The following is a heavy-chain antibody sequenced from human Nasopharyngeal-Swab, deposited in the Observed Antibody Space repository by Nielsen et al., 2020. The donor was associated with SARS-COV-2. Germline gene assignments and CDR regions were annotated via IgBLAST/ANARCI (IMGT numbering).Heavy chain of an antibody. CDR1: GFTFSDYY. D-gene: IGHD6-19*01. J-gene: IGHJ6*02. Sequence: GESLKISCAASGFTFSDYYMSWIRQAPGKGLEWVSYISSSSSYTNYADSVKGRFTISRDNAKNSLYLQMNSLRAEDTAVYYCARESRNSSGWYYYYYYGMDVWGQGTTVTVSS. CDR3: ARESRNSSGWYYYYYYGMDV. CDR2: ISSSSSYT. V-gene: IGHV3-11*05.